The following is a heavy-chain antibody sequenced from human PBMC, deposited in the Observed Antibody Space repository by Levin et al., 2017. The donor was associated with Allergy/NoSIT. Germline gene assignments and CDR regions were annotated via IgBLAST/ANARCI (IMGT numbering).Heavy chain of an antibody. CDR3: ARPVSGPTGPFDY. D-gene: IGHD6-19*01. CDR1: GFTFSNYA. Sequence: AGGSLRLSCAASGFTFSNYAISWVRQAPGKGLEWVSGISGNGGAKYYADSVEGRFTISRDNSKNTLYLQMSSLRAEDTAVYYCARPVSGPTGPFDYWGQGTLVTVSS. CDR2: ISGNGGAK. J-gene: IGHJ4*02. V-gene: IGHV3-23*01.